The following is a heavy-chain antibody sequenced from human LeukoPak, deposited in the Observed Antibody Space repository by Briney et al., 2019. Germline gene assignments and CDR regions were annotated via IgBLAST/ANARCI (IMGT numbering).Heavy chain of an antibody. Sequence: TASETLSLTCAAYGGSFSAYYWSWIRQPPGKGLEWIGEINHTGSTSYNPSLKSRVTISVDTSKNQFSLKLSSVTAADTAVYYCARGRNRDQLLSARRTYYFDYWGQGTLVTVSS. D-gene: IGHD2-2*01. CDR3: ARGRNRDQLLSARRTYYFDY. CDR2: INHTGST. J-gene: IGHJ4*02. V-gene: IGHV4-34*01. CDR1: GGSFSAYY.